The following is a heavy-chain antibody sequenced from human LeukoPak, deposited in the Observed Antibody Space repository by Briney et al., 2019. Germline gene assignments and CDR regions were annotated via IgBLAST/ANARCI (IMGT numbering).Heavy chain of an antibody. V-gene: IGHV1-18*01. D-gene: IGHD2-2*01. CDR3: AYYKRDGGYCSSTSCQGFSFDY. CDR2: ISAYNGNT. Sequence: GASVKVSCKASGYTFTSYGISWVRQAPGQGLEWMGWISAYNGNTNCAQKLQGRVTMTTDTSTSTAYMELRSLRSDDTAVYYCAYYKRDGGYCSSTSCQGFSFDYWGQGTLVTVSS. CDR1: GYTFTSYG. J-gene: IGHJ4*02.